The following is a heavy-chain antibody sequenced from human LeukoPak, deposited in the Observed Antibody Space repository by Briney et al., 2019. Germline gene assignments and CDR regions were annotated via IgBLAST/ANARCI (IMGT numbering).Heavy chain of an antibody. D-gene: IGHD6-13*01. Sequence: GGSLRLSCAASGFTFSSYAMSWVRQAPGKGLEWVSTISGRGVSTYYAHSVKGRFNISRDSSKNTMYLQMNSLRAEDTAIFYCAKSLAAYSSSCYDYWGQGTLVTVSS. CDR1: GFTFSSYA. V-gene: IGHV3-23*01. J-gene: IGHJ4*02. CDR2: ISGRGVST. CDR3: AKSLAAYSSSCYDY.